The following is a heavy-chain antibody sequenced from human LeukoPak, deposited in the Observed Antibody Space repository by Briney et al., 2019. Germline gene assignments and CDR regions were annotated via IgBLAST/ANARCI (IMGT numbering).Heavy chain of an antibody. Sequence: GGSLRLSCTGSGFTFIEYGINWVRQAPGKGLEWVAVILYDGSNKKYADSVKGRFTISRDNSENTLYLQMSSLRAEDTAVYYCAGDNTENGDLDYLDSWGQGTLVTVSS. D-gene: IGHD4-17*01. CDR3: AGDNTENGDLDYLDS. CDR1: GFTFIEYG. V-gene: IGHV3-33*05. CDR2: ILYDGSNK. J-gene: IGHJ4*02.